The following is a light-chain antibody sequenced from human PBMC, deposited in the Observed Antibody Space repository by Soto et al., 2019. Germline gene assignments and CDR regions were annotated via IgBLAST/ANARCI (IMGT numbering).Light chain of an antibody. J-gene: IGKJ3*01. Sequence: DMQITQTPSSLSSSVLKTFTITCVASQTISTYLNWYQQKPGKAPNLLIYGATSLQSGVPSRFSGSGSATDFTLTISSLQPEDFATYFCQQSYNYPFTFDAGTKVDIK. CDR1: QTISTY. CDR2: GAT. V-gene: IGKV1-39*01. CDR3: QQSYNYPFT.